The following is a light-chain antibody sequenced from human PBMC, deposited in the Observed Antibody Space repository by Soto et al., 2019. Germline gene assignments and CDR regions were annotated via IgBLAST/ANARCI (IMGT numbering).Light chain of an antibody. V-gene: IGLV2-11*01. Sequence: QSVLTQPRSVSASPGQSVSISCTGTSGDVGGYDFVSWYQQHPGKVPKLMIYDVDKRPSGVPDRFSGSKSGSTASLTISGLQAEDEADYYCCSYAGSYTLFGGGTKVTVL. CDR3: CSYAGSYTL. CDR1: SGDVGGYDF. CDR2: DVD. J-gene: IGLJ2*01.